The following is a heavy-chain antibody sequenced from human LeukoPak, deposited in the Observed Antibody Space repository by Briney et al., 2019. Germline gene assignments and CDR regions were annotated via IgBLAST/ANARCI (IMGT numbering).Heavy chain of an antibody. CDR3: ARHGSFTMPFDY. V-gene: IGHV4-59*08. Sequence: SETLSLTSTVSGGSISSYYWNWIRQPPGKGLEWIGYIYYSGSTSYNYSGSTNYNPSLKSRVTMPVDTSKNQFSLKLSSVTAADTAVYYCARHGSFTMPFDYWGQGALVTVSS. CDR2: IYYSGSTSYNYSGST. J-gene: IGHJ4*02. D-gene: IGHD3-10*01. CDR1: GGSISSYY.